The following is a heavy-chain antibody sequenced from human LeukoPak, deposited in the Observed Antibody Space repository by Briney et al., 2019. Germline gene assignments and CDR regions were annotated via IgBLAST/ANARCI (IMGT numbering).Heavy chain of an antibody. V-gene: IGHV1-69*06. CDR3: ARVVVRVPAAIGLGFFDI. CDR2: IIPIFGTA. CDR1: RGTFSSYA. Sequence: VASVKVSCKASRGTFSSYAISWVRQAPGQGLEWMGGIIPIFGTANYAQKFQGRVTITADKSTSTAYMELSSLRSEDTAVYYCARVVVRVPAAIGLGFFDIWGQGTMVTVSS. J-gene: IGHJ3*02. D-gene: IGHD2-2*02.